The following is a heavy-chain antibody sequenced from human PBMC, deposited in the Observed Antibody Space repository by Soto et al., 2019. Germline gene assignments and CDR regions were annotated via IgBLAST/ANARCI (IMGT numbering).Heavy chain of an antibody. CDR1: GYSFTTYW. CDR2: IFPGDSDI. D-gene: IGHD1-26*01. J-gene: IGHJ3*02. Sequence: EVRLVQSGAEVKKAGESLKISCKGSGYSFTTYWIGRVRQKPGKGMEWMGIIFPGDSDIRYSPSLQGQVTISADKSITTAYLQWSSLKASDTAIYYCARQEIAGATSAFDIWGQGTLVTVSS. CDR3: ARQEIAGATSAFDI. V-gene: IGHV5-51*01.